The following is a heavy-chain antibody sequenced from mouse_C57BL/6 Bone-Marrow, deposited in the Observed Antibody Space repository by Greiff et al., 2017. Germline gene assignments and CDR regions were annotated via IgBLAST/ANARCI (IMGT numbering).Heavy chain of an antibody. CDR1: GYTFTSYW. D-gene: IGHD1-1*01. J-gene: IGHJ1*03. CDR3: ARDYGSSYDWYFDV. CDR2: IDPSDRYT. Sequence: VQLQQPGAELVMPGASVKLSCKASGYTFTSYWMHWVKPRPGQGLEWIGEIDPSDRYTTSNQKFTGKSTLTVDKSSSTAYMQLSSLTSEYSAVYYWARDYGSSYDWYFDVWGTGTTVTVSA. V-gene: IGHV1-69*01.